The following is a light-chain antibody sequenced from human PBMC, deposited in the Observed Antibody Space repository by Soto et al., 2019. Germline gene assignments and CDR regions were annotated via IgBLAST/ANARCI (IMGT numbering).Light chain of an antibody. CDR2: VNSDGSH. CDR3: QTWATGPWV. J-gene: IGLJ3*02. V-gene: IGLV4-69*01. Sequence: QSVLTQSPSASASLGASVKLTCTLTSGHSTYAIAWHQQQPERGPRFLMKVNSDGSHSRGGGIPDRFSGSGSGAERYLTISSLQSADEADYYCQTWATGPWVFGGGTKLTVL. CDR1: SGHSTYA.